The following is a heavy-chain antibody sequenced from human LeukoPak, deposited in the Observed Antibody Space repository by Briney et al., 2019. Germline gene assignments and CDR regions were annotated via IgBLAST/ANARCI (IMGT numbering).Heavy chain of an antibody. Sequence: PGGSLRLSCAASGFTVSSNYVSWVRQAPGKGLEWVSVIYSGGSTYYADSVKGRFTICRDNSKNTLYLQMNSLRAEDPAVYYCAREPRSFYYYYGMDVWGQGTTVTVSS. CDR3: AREPRSFYYYYGMDV. J-gene: IGHJ6*02. CDR2: IYSGGST. CDR1: GFTVSSNY. V-gene: IGHV3-66*01.